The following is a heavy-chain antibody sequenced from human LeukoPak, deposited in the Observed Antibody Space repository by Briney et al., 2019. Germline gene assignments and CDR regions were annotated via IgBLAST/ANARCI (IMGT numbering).Heavy chain of an antibody. V-gene: IGHV3-33*01. J-gene: IGHJ4*02. D-gene: IGHD3-22*01. CDR2: IWYDGSNK. CDR3: ARDEFSYYYDSNLGY. CDR1: GFTFSSYG. Sequence: GGSLRLSCAASGFTFSSYGMHWARQAPGKGLEWVAVIWYDGSNKYYADSVKGRFTISRDNAKNSLYLQMNSLRAEDTAVYYCARDEFSYYYDSNLGYWGQGTLVTVSS.